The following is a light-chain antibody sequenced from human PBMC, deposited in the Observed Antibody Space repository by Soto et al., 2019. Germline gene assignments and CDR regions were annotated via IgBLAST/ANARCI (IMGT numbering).Light chain of an antibody. Sequence: AIQMTQSQSSLSASVGDRVTITCRASQDISNDLGWYQQKPGKAPNLLIYAASTLQSGVPSRFSGSGSGTYFTLTISNLQPEDSASYFCLQDHEHLTFGGGTRVEIK. CDR2: AAS. CDR1: QDISND. J-gene: IGKJ4*01. V-gene: IGKV1-6*01. CDR3: LQDHEHLT.